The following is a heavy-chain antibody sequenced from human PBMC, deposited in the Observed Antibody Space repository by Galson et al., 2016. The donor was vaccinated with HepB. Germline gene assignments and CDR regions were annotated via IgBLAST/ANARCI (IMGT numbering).Heavy chain of an antibody. J-gene: IGHJ4*02. D-gene: IGHD3-9*01. CDR3: ARDFDTGGGYFDY. CDR1: GFTFSNYG. CDR2: TWDDGSTK. Sequence: SLRLSCAASGFTFSNYGMHWVRQAPGKGLEWVAVTWDDGSTKYYADSVKGRFTISRDNSKNTLYLQMNSLRAEDTAVYYCARDFDTGGGYFDYWGQGTLVTFSS. V-gene: IGHV3-33*01.